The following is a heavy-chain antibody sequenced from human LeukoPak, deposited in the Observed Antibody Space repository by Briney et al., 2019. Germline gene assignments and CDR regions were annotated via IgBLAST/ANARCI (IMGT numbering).Heavy chain of an antibody. V-gene: IGHV4-34*01. CDR3: ARGSGNYFDY. Sequence: SETLSLTCAVYGGSFSGYYWSWIRRPPGKGLEWIGEINHSGSTNYNPSLKSRVTISVDTSKNQFSLKLSSVTAADTAVYYCARGSGNYFDYWGQGTLVTVSS. J-gene: IGHJ4*02. CDR2: INHSGST. CDR1: GGSFSGYY.